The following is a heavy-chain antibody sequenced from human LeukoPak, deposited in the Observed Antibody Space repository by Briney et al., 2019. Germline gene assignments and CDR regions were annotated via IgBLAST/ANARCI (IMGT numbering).Heavy chain of an antibody. CDR2: ISASGDST. D-gene: IGHD2-15*01. J-gene: IGHJ4*02. V-gene: IGHV3-23*01. CDR3: AKDLSGGGTCLDY. Sequence: PGGSLRLSCAASGFTFSNYAMSWVRQAPGKGLEWVSAISASGDSTYYADSVKGRFTLSRDNSRNTLYLQMNSLRAEDTAVYYCAKDLSGGGTCLDYWGQGTLVTVSS. CDR1: GFTFSNYA.